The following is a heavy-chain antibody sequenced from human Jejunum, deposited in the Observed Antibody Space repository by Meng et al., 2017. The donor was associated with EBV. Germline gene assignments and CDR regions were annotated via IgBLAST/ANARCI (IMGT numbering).Heavy chain of an antibody. J-gene: IGHJ4*02. Sequence: QIPFNRSGPTLVKPPPTLTLTCTFSGFSLSANGVGVVWIRQPPGKALEWLAVIYWDDSRLYSPSLRSRLTITKDTSKNQVVLIMTNMDPVDTATYYCAHKGSGSYPLDYWGQGTLVTVSS. CDR2: IYWDDSR. CDR3: AHKGSGSYPLDY. CDR1: GFSLSANGVG. V-gene: IGHV2-5*02. D-gene: IGHD1-26*01.